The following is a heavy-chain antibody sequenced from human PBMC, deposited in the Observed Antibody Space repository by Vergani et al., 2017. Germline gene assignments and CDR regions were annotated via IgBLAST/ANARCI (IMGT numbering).Heavy chain of an antibody. Sequence: QVQLVQSGAAVKKPGSSVKVSCKASGGTFSSYAISWVRQAPGQGLEWMGGIIPIFGTAHYAQKFQGRVTITADESTSTAYMELSSLRSEDTAVYYCASRDITIFGVVIIRGYYYYGMDVWGQGTTVTVSS. D-gene: IGHD3-3*01. CDR2: IIPIFGTA. CDR3: ASRDITIFGVVIIRGYYYYGMDV. J-gene: IGHJ6*02. V-gene: IGHV1-69*01. CDR1: GGTFSSYA.